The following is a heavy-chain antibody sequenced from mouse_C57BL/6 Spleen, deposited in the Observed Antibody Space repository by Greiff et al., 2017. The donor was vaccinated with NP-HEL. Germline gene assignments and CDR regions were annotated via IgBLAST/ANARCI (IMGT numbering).Heavy chain of an antibody. CDR3: ARQGGYDVWLAY. Sequence: QVQLQQPGAELVRPGSSVKLSCKASGYTFTSYWMHWVKQRPIQGLEWIGNIDPSDSETHYNQKFKDKATLTVDKSSSTAYMQLSSLTSEDSAVYYCARQGGYDVWLAYWGQGTLVTVSA. CDR1: GYTFTSYW. CDR2: IDPSDSET. J-gene: IGHJ3*01. D-gene: IGHD2-2*01. V-gene: IGHV1-52*01.